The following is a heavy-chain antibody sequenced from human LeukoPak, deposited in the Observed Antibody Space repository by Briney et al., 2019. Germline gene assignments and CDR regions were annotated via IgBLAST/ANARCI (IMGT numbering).Heavy chain of an antibody. Sequence: GASVTVSCKASGYTFTSYDINWVRQATGQGLEWMGWMNPNSGNTGYAQKFQGRVTMTRNTSISTAYMELSSLRSEDTAVYYCARSGSTLISWFDPWSQGTLVTVSS. CDR2: MNPNSGNT. CDR3: ARSGSTLISWFDP. J-gene: IGHJ5*02. CDR1: GYTFTSYD. V-gene: IGHV1-8*01. D-gene: IGHD2-2*01.